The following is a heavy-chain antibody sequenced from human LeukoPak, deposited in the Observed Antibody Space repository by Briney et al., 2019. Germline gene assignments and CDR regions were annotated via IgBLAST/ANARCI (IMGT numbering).Heavy chain of an antibody. CDR3: ARSRDDYNPEPDY. CDR2: ISSSSSYI. CDR1: GFTFSSYS. D-gene: IGHD5-24*01. Sequence: GGSLRLSCAASGFTFSSYSMNWVRQAPGKGLEWVSSISSSSSYIYYADSVKGRFTISRDNAKNSLYLQMNSLRAEDTAVYYCARSRDDYNPEPDYWGQGTLVTVSS. V-gene: IGHV3-21*01. J-gene: IGHJ4*02.